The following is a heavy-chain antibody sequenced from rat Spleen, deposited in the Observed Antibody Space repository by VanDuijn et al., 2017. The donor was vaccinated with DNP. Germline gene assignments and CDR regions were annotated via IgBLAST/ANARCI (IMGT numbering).Heavy chain of an antibody. CDR1: GFTFSDYY. CDR3: TTTTTEGMRFAY. D-gene: IGHD1-11*01. Sequence: EVQLVESGGGLVQPGRSLKLSCAVSGFTFSDYYMAWVRQAPAKGLEWVASISYDGGNTYYRDSVKGRFSLSRDNAKSTLYLQMDSLRSEDTATYYCTTTTTEGMRFAYWGQGTLVTVSS. J-gene: IGHJ3*01. CDR2: ISYDGGNT. V-gene: IGHV5-20*01.